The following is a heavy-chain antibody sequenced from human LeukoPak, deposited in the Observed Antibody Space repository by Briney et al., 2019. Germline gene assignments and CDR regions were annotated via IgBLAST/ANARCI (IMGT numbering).Heavy chain of an antibody. J-gene: IGHJ4*02. Sequence: PSETLSLTCAVSGASITSHPWNWIRQPPGKGLEWIGEINHSGSTNYNPSLKSRVTISVDTSKNQFSLKLSSVTAADTAVYYCARTQGYYDSSGYYYFDYWGQGTLVTVSS. CDR3: ARTQGYYDSSGYYYFDY. CDR2: INHSGST. V-gene: IGHV4-34*01. D-gene: IGHD3-22*01. CDR1: GASITSHP.